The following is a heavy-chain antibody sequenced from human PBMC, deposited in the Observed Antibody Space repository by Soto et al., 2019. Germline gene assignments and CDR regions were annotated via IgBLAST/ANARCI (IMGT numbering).Heavy chain of an antibody. CDR3: ARDPLHSSGWYYYYYGMDV. D-gene: IGHD6-19*01. J-gene: IGHJ6*02. CDR1: GYTFTSYG. CDR2: ISAYNGNT. V-gene: IGHV1-18*01. Sequence: ASVKVSCTASGYTFTSYGISWVRQAPGQGLEWMGWISAYNGNTNYAQKLQGRVTMTTDTSTSTAYMELRSLRSDDTAVYYCARDPLHSSGWYYYYYGMDVWGQGTTVTVSS.